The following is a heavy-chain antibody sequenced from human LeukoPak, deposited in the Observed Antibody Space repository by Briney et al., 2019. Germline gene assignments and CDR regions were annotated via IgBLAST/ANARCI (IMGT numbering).Heavy chain of an antibody. CDR1: GFTFSSSW. CDR2: INSDGSST. CDR3: AKERGWSFYFDS. J-gene: IGHJ4*02. D-gene: IGHD6-19*01. Sequence: PGGSLRLSCAASGFTFSSSWVHWVRQAPGKGLVWVARINSDGSSTNYADSVKGRSTISRDNANNTLYLHISNLRAEDAAFYYCAKERGWSFYFDSWGQGTLVTVSS. V-gene: IGHV3-74*01.